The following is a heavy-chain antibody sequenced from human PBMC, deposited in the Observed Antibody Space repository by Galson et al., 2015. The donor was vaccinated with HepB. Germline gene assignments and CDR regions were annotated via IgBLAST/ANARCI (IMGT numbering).Heavy chain of an antibody. V-gene: IGHV3-7*05. CDR3: ARVKRGEWYSYYYYGMDV. CDR2: IKEDGSEK. J-gene: IGHJ6*02. CDR1: GFIFSTYW. D-gene: IGHD3-10*01. Sequence: SLRLSCAASGFIFSTYWMNWVRQAPGKELEWVANIKEDGSEKNYVDSVKGRFTISRDNAKNSLYPQMNSLRAEDTAVYYCARVKRGEWYSYYYYGMDVWGQGTTVTVSS.